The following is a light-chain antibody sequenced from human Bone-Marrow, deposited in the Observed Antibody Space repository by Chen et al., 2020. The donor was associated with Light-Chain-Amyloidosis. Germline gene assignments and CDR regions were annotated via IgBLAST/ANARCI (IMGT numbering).Light chain of an antibody. CDR3: QSADSSGTYEVI. V-gene: IGLV3-25*03. Sequence: SYELTQPPSVSVSPGQTARITCSGDDLPTKYAYWYQQKPGPAPVLVIHRDTERPSGISERFSGSSSGTNATLTISGVQAEDEADYHCQSADSSGTYEVIFGGGTKLTVL. CDR1: DLPTKY. CDR2: RDT. J-gene: IGLJ2*01.